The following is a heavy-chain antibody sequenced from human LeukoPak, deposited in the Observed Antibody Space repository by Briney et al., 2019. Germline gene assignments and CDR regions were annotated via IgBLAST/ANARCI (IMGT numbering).Heavy chain of an antibody. CDR1: GFTFSTYW. CDR2: IKQDGSEK. CDR3: ASPGYNSVWSLDY. J-gene: IGHJ4*02. V-gene: IGHV3-7*01. D-gene: IGHD6-19*01. Sequence: GGSLRLSCAASGFTFSTYWMSWVRQAPGKGLEWVANIKQDGSEKYYVDSVKGRFTISRDNAKNSLYLQMNSLGAEDTAVYYCASPGYNSVWSLDYWGQRALVTLSS.